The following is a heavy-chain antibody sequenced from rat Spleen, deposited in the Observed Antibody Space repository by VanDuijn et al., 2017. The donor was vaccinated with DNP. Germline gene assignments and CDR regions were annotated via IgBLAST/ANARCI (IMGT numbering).Heavy chain of an antibody. CDR1: RFTFSDYN. V-gene: IGHV5S10*01. Sequence: EVQLVESGGGLVQPGKSLKLSCAASRFTFSDYNMAWVRQAPKKGLEWVATIIYDGSRTYYRDSLKGRFTISRDTAKSTLYLQMDSLRSEDTATYYCARHDYYSSPYYAMDAWGQGTSVTVSS. J-gene: IGHJ4*01. D-gene: IGHD1-2*01. CDR2: IIYDGSRT. CDR3: ARHDYYSSPYYAMDA.